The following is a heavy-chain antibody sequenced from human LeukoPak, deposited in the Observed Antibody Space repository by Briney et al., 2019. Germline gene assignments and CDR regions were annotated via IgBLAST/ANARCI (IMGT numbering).Heavy chain of an antibody. Sequence: ASVNVSCKASGYTFTSYDINWVRQATGQGLERMGWMNPNSGNTGYAQKFQGRVTMTRNTSRSTAYMELSSLRSEDTAVYYCARHDSSGHFDYWGQGTLVTVTS. V-gene: IGHV1-8*01. CDR1: GYTFTSYD. CDR3: ARHDSSGHFDY. D-gene: IGHD3-22*01. CDR2: MNPNSGNT. J-gene: IGHJ4*02.